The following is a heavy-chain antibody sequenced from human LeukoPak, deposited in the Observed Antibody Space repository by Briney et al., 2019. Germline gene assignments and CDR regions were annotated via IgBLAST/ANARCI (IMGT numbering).Heavy chain of an antibody. Sequence: PSETLSLTCTVSGGSISSYYWSWIRQPAGKGLEWLGRFYTTGRTNYNPSLKSRLTMSVDTSKNQFSLKLSSVTAADTAVYYCARAEVLPDFYDTSGGFDYWGQGTLVTVSS. D-gene: IGHD3-22*01. CDR2: FYTTGRT. V-gene: IGHV4-4*07. CDR3: ARAEVLPDFYDTSGGFDY. J-gene: IGHJ4*02. CDR1: GGSISSYY.